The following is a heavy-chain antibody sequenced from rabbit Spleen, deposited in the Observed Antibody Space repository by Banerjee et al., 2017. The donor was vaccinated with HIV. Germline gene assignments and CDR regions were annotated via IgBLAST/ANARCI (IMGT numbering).Heavy chain of an antibody. J-gene: IGHJ6*01. V-gene: IGHV1S40*01. D-gene: IGHD8-1*01. CDR3: ARDTGSSFSSYGMDL. Sequence: QSLEESGGDLVKPGTSLTLTCTASGFSFVSGYYMCWVRQAPGKGLEWIACIEGGNSAFSYFASWAKGRFTISKTSSTTVTLQMTSLTAADTATYFCARDTGSSFSSYGMDLWGPGTLVTVS. CDR1: GFSFVSGYY. CDR2: IEGGNSAFS.